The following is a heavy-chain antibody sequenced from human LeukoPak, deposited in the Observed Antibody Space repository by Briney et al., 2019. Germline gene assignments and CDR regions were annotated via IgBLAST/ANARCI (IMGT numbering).Heavy chain of an antibody. CDR3: AKHGFGVPGGY. Sequence: PGGSLRLSCAASGFTFSSYSMNWVRQAPGKGLEWVSSISSSSSYIYYADSVKGRFTISRDNSKNTLYLQMNSLRAEDTAVYYCAKHGFGVPGGYWGQGTLVTVSS. V-gene: IGHV3-21*04. CDR1: GFTFSSYS. D-gene: IGHD3-10*01. CDR2: ISSSSSYI. J-gene: IGHJ4*02.